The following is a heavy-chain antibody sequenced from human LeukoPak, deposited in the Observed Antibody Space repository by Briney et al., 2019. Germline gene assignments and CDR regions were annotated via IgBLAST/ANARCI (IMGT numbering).Heavy chain of an antibody. CDR3: ARDKSATVVTRSYSY. Sequence: GGSLRLSCAASGFTFSSYSMNWVRQAPGKGLEWVSSISSSSNYIYYADSVKGGFTISRDNAKNSLYLHMNSLRAEDTAVYYCARDKSATVVTRSYSYWGQGTLVIVSS. CDR1: GFTFSSYS. V-gene: IGHV3-21*01. CDR2: ISSSSNYI. D-gene: IGHD4-23*01. J-gene: IGHJ4*02.